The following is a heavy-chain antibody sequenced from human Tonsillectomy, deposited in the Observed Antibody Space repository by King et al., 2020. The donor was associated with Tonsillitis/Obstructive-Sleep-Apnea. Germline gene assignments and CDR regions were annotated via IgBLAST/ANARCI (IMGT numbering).Heavy chain of an antibody. D-gene: IGHD6-19*01. J-gene: IGHJ4*02. Sequence: QLQESGPGLVKPSETLSLTCTVSGGSISSSSYYWGWIRQPPGKGLEWIGSIYYSGSTYYNPSLKSRVTISVDTSKNQFSLKLSSVTAADTAVYYCARQGGWNPDDYWGQGTLVTVSS. CDR3: ARQGGWNPDDY. CDR1: GGSISSSSYY. CDR2: IYYSGST. V-gene: IGHV4-39*01.